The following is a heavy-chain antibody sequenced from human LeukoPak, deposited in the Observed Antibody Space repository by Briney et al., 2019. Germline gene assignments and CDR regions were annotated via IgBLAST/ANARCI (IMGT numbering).Heavy chain of an antibody. CDR3: AKGGRGSHPFDY. CDR1: GFTFDDYA. D-gene: IGHD3-10*01. J-gene: IGHJ4*02. CDR2: INWNSGNI. V-gene: IGHV3-9*01. Sequence: GGSLRLSCAASGFTFDDYAMHWVRQAPGKGLEWVSGINWNSGNIGYADSVKGRFTISRDNAKNSLYLQMNSLRAEDTALYYCAKGGRGSHPFDYWGQGTLVTVSS.